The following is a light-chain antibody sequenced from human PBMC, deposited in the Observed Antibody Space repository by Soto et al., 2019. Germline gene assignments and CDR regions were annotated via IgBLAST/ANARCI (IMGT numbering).Light chain of an antibody. CDR2: GAS. CDR3: QQYNSYPWT. V-gene: IGKV1-5*03. J-gene: IGKJ1*01. CDR1: QNIDRW. Sequence: DILMTQSPSTLSASVGDRVTITCRASQNIDRWLAWYQQKPGKAPNLLIYGASSLESGVPSRVSGSGSGTEFTLTITSLRPDDFATYYCQQYNSYPWTFGQGTKVEIK.